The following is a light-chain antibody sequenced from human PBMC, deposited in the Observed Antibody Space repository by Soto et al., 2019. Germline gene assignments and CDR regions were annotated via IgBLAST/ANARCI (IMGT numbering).Light chain of an antibody. J-gene: IGKJ1*01. CDR3: RQSATSPRT. CDR1: QTVGNNY. CDR2: GAS. V-gene: IGKV3-20*01. Sequence: EIVLTQSPGTLSLSPGERATLSCRASQTVGNNYLDWYQQKPGQAPRLLIYGASSRATVIPDRFSGSGSGTDFTLTISRLEPEAFAVYYCRQSATSPRTFGQGTKVEIK.